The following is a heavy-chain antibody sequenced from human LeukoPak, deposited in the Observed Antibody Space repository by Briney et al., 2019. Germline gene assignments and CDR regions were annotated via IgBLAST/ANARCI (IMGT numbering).Heavy chain of an antibody. V-gene: IGHV4-34*01. Sequence: SETLSLTCAVYGGSFSGYYWSWIRQPPGKGLEWIGEINHSGSTNYNPSLKSRVTISVDTSKNQFSLKLSSVTAADTAVYYCARPIVPRGYNWFDPWGQGTLVTVSS. CDR1: GGSFSGYY. CDR3: ARPIVPRGYNWFDP. J-gene: IGHJ5*02. CDR2: INHSGST. D-gene: IGHD2-2*01.